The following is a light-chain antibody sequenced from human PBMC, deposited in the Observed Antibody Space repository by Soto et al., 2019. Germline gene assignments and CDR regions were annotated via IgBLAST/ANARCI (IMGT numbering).Light chain of an antibody. J-gene: IGKJ1*01. CDR1: QSISTY. CDR3: QQSDSMPWT. V-gene: IGKV1-39*01. Sequence: DIQMTQSPSSLSASLGDRVTITCRASQSISTYLNWYQQKPGKAPKLLIYGASSLQSGVPSRFSSSGSGTDFTLTISSLQREDFASYHCQQSDSMPWTFGKGTKVDI. CDR2: GAS.